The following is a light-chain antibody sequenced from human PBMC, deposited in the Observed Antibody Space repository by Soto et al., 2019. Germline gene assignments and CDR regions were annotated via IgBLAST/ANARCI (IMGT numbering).Light chain of an antibody. CDR3: QQVSGYPLN. CDR2: AAS. CDR1: QGINSH. V-gene: IGKV1-9*01. Sequence: DIPLTQSPSFLSASVGDRVTITCRANQGINSHLAWYQQGPGKAPKLLIYAASTLQSGVPSRFSGSASGTEFTLTISSLQPEDFATYYCQQVSGYPLNFGGGTKVDIK. J-gene: IGKJ4*01.